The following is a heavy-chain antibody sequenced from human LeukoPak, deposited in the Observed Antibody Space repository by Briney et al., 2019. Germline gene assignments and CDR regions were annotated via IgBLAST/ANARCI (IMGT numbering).Heavy chain of an antibody. CDR3: ARAGSCSGSDCYSRFDY. CDR2: TFYRSKWYN. V-gene: IGHV6-1*01. CDR1: GDSVSSNTAA. Sequence: SQTLSLTCAISGDSVSSNTAAWNWIRQSPSRGLEWLGRTFYRSKWYNSYAVSVKSRITINPDTSKNHFSLQLNSVTPEDTAVYYCARAGSCSGSDCYSRFDYWGQGTLVTVSS. J-gene: IGHJ4*01. D-gene: IGHD2-15*01.